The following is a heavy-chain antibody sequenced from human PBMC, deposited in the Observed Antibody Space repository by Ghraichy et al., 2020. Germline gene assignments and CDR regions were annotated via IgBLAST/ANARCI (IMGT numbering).Heavy chain of an antibody. CDR1: GFTFTSYG. V-gene: IGHV1-18*01. J-gene: IGHJ4*02. CDR3: ARDDARYNWNSEVEGHDY. CDR2: ISAYNGNT. Sequence: ASVKVSCKASGFTFTSYGISWVRQAPGPGLEYMGWISAYNGNTNYAQNLQGRVTMTTDTSTSTAYVELRSLRSDDTAGYYCARDDARYNWNSEVEGHDYWGQGTLVTVSS. D-gene: IGHD1-7*01.